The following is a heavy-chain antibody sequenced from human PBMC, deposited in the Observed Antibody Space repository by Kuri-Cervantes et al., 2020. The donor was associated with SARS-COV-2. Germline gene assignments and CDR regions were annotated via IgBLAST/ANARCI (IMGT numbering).Heavy chain of an antibody. CDR2: IGTAGDT. V-gene: IGHV3-13*01. Sequence: GGSLRLSCAASGFTFSSYDMHWVRQATGKGLEWVSAIGTAGDTYYLGSVKGRFTISRDNAKNSLYLQMNSLRAEDTAVYYCARAPTVTLDYWGQGTLVTVSS. CDR3: ARAPTVTLDY. D-gene: IGHD4-17*01. J-gene: IGHJ4*02. CDR1: GFTFSSYD.